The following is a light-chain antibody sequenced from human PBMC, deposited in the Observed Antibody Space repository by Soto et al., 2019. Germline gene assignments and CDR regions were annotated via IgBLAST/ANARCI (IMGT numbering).Light chain of an antibody. CDR3: QQYNSYST. J-gene: IGKJ1*01. V-gene: IGKV1-5*01. CDR1: QSISSW. Sequence: DIQMTQSASTLSASVGDRVTITCRASQSISSWLAWYQQKPGKAPKLLIYDASSLESGVPSRFSGSGSGTEFTLTISSLQPDDFATYYCQQYNSYSTLGQGTKVDIK. CDR2: DAS.